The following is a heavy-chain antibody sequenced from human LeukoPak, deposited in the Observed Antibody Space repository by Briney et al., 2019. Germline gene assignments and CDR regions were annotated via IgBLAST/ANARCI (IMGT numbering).Heavy chain of an antibody. V-gene: IGHV3-48*04. Sequence: GGSLRLSCAASGFTFSSYSMNWVRQAPGKGLEWISYISGSSSTIYYADSVKGRFTISRDNAKNSLYLQMNSLRAEDTAVYYCARSMVRETIDYWGQGTLVTVSS. CDR3: ARSMVRETIDY. D-gene: IGHD3-10*01. CDR1: GFTFSSYS. J-gene: IGHJ4*02. CDR2: ISGSSSTI.